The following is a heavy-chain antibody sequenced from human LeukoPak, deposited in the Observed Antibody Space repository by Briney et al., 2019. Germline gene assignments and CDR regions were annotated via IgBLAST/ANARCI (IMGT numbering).Heavy chain of an antibody. Sequence: GGSLRLSCTASGFSFSGHWMHWARQLPGKGLVWVSRISPTGSTTSYADSVKGRFTVSRDNSKNKLFLEVNSLRVEDTAIYYCAREITMTGLDYWGQGTLVTVSS. CDR2: ISPTGSTT. CDR1: GFSFSGHW. V-gene: IGHV3-74*01. D-gene: IGHD3-22*01. J-gene: IGHJ4*02. CDR3: AREITMTGLDY.